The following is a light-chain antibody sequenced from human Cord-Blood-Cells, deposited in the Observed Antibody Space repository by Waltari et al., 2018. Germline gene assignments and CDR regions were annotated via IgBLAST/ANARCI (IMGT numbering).Light chain of an antibody. V-gene: IGLV1-47*01. CDR2: RNN. Sequence: QSVLTRPPSASGTPGQRVTISCSGSSSNIGSNYVYWYQQLPGTAPKLLIYRNNQRPSGVPDRFSGSKSGTSASLAISGRRSEDEADYYWAAWDDSLSGRVFGGGTKLTVL. J-gene: IGLJ3*02. CDR3: AAWDDSLSGRV. CDR1: SSNIGSNY.